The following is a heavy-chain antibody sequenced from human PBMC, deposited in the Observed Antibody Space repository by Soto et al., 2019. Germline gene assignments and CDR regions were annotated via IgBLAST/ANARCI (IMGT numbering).Heavy chain of an antibody. CDR3: ARHAEMARMPAFDI. V-gene: IGHV4-59*08. D-gene: IGHD2-2*01. CDR1: GGFIKSYY. Sequence: PSETLSLTCSVSGGFIKSYYWSWIRQPPGKGLEWIGFMYYIGTATYIPSLKSRVTMSVDTSKNQFSLNLSSLTAADTAVYYCARHAEMARMPAFDIWGRGTMVTVSS. CDR2: MYYIGTA. J-gene: IGHJ3*02.